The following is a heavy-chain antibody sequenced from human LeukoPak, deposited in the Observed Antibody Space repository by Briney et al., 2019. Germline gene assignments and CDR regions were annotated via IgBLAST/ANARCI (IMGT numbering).Heavy chain of an antibody. D-gene: IGHD3-9*01. Sequence: GASVKVSCKASGYTFTSYYMHWVRQAPGQGLHWMGIINPSGGTTTYAQKFQGRVTMTRDTSTSTVYMELTSLRSEDTAVYYCARDLGVTGSDYWGQGTLVTVSS. CDR1: GYTFTSYY. CDR3: ARDLGVTGSDY. J-gene: IGHJ4*02. V-gene: IGHV1-46*01. CDR2: INPSGGTT.